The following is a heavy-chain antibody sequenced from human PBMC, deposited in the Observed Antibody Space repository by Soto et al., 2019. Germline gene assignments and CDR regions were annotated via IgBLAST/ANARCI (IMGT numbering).Heavy chain of an antibody. CDR3: ARAIEPFHSSSSKYYYYGMDV. D-gene: IGHD6-6*01. V-gene: IGHV1-69*13. CDR1: GGTFSSYA. Sequence: ASVKVSCKASGGTFSSYAISWVRQAPGQGLEWMGGIIPIFGTANYAQKFQGRVTITADESTSTAYMELSSPRSEDTAVYYCARAIEPFHSSSSKYYYYGMDVWGQGTTVTVSS. J-gene: IGHJ6*02. CDR2: IIPIFGTA.